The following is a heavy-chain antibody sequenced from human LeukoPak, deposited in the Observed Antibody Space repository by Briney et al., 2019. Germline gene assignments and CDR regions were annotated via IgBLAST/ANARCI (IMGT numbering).Heavy chain of an antibody. CDR2: ISSSSSYT. V-gene: IGHV3-11*06. D-gene: IGHD3-10*01. CDR1: GFTFSDYY. CDR3: ARTASLYGRVDYFDY. J-gene: IGHJ4*02. Sequence: GGSLRLSCAASGFTFSDYYMSWIRQAPGKGLEGVSYISSSSSYTNYADSVKGRFTISRDNAKNSLYLQMNSLRAEDTAVYYCARTASLYGRVDYFDYWGQGTLVTVSS.